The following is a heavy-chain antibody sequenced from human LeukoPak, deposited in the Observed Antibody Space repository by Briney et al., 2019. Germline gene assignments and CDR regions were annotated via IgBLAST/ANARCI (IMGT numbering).Heavy chain of an antibody. J-gene: IGHJ4*02. CDR3: ARDYHGSGSLTTFDF. CDR1: GYTFTSFY. D-gene: IGHD3-10*01. Sequence: ASVKVSCRASGYTFTSFYMHWVRQAPGQGLEWMGIINPRGGSTSSAQKFQGRVTLTRDTSTSTVYMELSSLRSEDTAVYYCARDYHGSGSLTTFDFWGQGTLVTVSS. CDR2: INPRGGST. V-gene: IGHV1-46*01.